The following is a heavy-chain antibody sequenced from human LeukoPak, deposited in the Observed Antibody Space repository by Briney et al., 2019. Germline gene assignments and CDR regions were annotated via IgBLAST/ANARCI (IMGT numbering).Heavy chain of an antibody. V-gene: IGHV3-7*01. D-gene: IGHD6-13*01. J-gene: IGHJ5*02. Sequence: GGSLRLSCAASGFTFTSFWMTWVRQSPGKGLEWVANINRDGTKTTHVDSVKGRFTISRDNAKNSLFLHMSSLRAEDTAVNYCATAPAAADSSWGQGTLVAVSS. CDR3: ATAPAAADSS. CDR2: INRDGTKT. CDR1: GFTFTSFW.